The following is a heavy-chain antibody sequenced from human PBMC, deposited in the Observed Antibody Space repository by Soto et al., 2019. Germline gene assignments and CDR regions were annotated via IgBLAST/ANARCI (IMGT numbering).Heavy chain of an antibody. CDR1: TDSFNDYY. CDR2: IYHTGNT. D-gene: IGHD5-18*01. CDR3: ARDVGIHDAFDI. V-gene: IGHV4-59*13. J-gene: IGHJ3*02. Sequence: QVRLHESGPGLVKPSETLSLTCTVSTDSFNDYYWSWIRQPPGKGLEWIESIYHTGNTNYNPSLASRVSISVDTSKIQFSLSLSSVTAADTAVYYCARDVGIHDAFDIWGQGTLVTVAS.